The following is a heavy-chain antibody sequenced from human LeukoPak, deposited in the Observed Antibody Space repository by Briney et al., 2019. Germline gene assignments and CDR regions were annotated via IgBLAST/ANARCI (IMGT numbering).Heavy chain of an antibody. V-gene: IGHV1-69*13. CDR3: ARKRILLRYFDY. D-gene: IGHD2/OR15-2a*01. J-gene: IGHJ4*02. CDR2: IIPIFGTA. Sequence: EASVKVSCKASGGTFSSYAISWVRQAPGQGLEWLGGIIPIFGTANYAQKFQGRVTITADESTSTAYMELSSLRSEDTAVYYCARKRILLRYFDYWGQGTLVTVSS. CDR1: GGTFSSYA.